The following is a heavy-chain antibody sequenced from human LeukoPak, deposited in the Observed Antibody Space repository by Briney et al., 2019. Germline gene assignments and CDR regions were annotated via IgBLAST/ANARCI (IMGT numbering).Heavy chain of an antibody. CDR2: INPNSGGT. Sequence: ASVKVSCKASGYTFTGYYMHWVRQAPGQGLEWMGWINPNSGGTNYAQKFQGRVTMTGDTSISTAYMELSRLRSDDTAVYYCARTGGYLGYCSGGSCRGKGYFDYWGQGTLVTVSS. CDR1: GYTFTGYY. J-gene: IGHJ4*02. D-gene: IGHD2-15*01. V-gene: IGHV1-2*02. CDR3: ARTGGYLGYCSGGSCRGKGYFDY.